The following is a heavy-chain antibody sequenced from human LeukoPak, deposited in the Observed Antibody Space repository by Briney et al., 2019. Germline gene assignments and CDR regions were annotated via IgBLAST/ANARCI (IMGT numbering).Heavy chain of an antibody. D-gene: IGHD5-24*01. CDR3: AKERWLRAEFDY. CDR1: GGTFSSYA. Sequence: SVKVSCKASGGTFSSYAISWVRQAPGQGLEWMGRIIPILGIANYAQKFQGRVTITADKSTSTAYMELSSLRSEDTAVHYCAKERWLRAEFDYWGQGTLVTVSS. J-gene: IGHJ4*02. CDR2: IIPILGIA. V-gene: IGHV1-69*04.